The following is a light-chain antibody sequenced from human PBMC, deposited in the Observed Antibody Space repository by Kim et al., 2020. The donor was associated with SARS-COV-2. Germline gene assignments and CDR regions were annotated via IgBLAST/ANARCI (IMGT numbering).Light chain of an antibody. Sequence: QSALTQPPSASGSPGQSVAISCTGTSSDVGGYNYVSWYQQHPGKAPKLMIYEVSKRPSGVPDRFSGSKSGNTASLTVSGLQAEDEADYYCSSYAGSLYVFGTGTKGHRP. CDR2: EVS. V-gene: IGLV2-8*01. J-gene: IGLJ1*01. CDR1: SSDVGGYNY. CDR3: SSYAGSLYV.